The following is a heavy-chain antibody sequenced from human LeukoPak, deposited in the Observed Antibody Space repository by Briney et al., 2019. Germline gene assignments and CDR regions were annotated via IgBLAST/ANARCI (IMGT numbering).Heavy chain of an antibody. D-gene: IGHD2-21*01. V-gene: IGHV4-34*01. J-gene: IGHJ5*02. Sequence: SETLSLTCAVYGGSFSGYYWSWIRQPPGKGLEWIGEINHSGSTNYNPSLKSRVTISVDTSKNQFSLKLSSVTAADTAVYYCARIPWFDPWGQGTLVTVSS. CDR2: INHSGST. CDR3: ARIPWFDP. CDR1: GGSFSGYY.